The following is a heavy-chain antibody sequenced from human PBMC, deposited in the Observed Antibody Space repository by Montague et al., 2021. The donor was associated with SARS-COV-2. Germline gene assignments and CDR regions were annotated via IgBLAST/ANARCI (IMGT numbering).Heavy chain of an antibody. CDR2: IYYSGST. V-gene: IGHV4-39*01. CDR1: GGSISSSSYY. Sequence: SETLSLTCTVSGGSISSSSYYWGWIRQPPGKGLEWIGSIYYSGSTYYNPSLKSRVTISVDTSKNQFSLKLSSVTAADTAVYFCARGQRQSFSVFGVLAGGPELKHYGLDVWGLGTTVTVS. D-gene: IGHD3-3*01. CDR3: ARGQRQSFSVFGVLAGGPELKHYGLDV. J-gene: IGHJ6*02.